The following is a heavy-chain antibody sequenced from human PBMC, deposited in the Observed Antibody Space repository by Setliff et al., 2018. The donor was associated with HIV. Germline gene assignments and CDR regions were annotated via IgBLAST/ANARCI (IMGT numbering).Heavy chain of an antibody. Sequence: ASVNDSCKASGYTFTSYDNNWVRQATGQGLEWMGWMNPNSGNTCYAQKFQGRVTMTRNTAISNAYMELSSLRSEDTAVYYCARGSRPDRLKWELLSYWGQGTLVTVSS. V-gene: IGHV1-8*01. CDR1: GYTFTSYD. CDR3: ARGSRPDRLKWELLSY. J-gene: IGHJ4*02. D-gene: IGHD1-26*01. CDR2: MNPNSGNT.